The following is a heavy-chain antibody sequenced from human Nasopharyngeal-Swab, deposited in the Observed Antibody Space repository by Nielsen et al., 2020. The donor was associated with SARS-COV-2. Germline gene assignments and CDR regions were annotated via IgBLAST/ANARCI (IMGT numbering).Heavy chain of an antibody. CDR1: GFTFSSYA. D-gene: IGHD3-22*01. CDR2: ISYDGSNK. J-gene: IGHJ6*03. V-gene: IGHV3-30-3*01. Sequence: GESLKISCAASGFTFSSYAMHWVRQAPGKGLEWVAVISYDGSNKYYADSVKGRFTISRDNSKNTLYLQMNSLRAEDTAVYYCARARGSSGYYYDYYYYMDVWGKGTTVTASS. CDR3: ARARGSSGYYYDYYYYMDV.